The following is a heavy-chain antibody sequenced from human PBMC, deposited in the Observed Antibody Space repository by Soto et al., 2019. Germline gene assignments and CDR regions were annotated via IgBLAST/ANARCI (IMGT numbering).Heavy chain of an antibody. CDR2: INPNSGGT. D-gene: IGHD3-22*01. Sequence: GASVKVSCKASGYTFTDYYMHWVRQAPGQGLEWMGWINPNSGGTNSAQKFQGRVTMTSDTSISTAYMELSRLRSDDTAVYYCARDDYYDSSGYSYWGQGTLVTVSS. J-gene: IGHJ4*02. CDR1: GYTFTDYY. V-gene: IGHV1-2*02. CDR3: ARDDYYDSSGYSY.